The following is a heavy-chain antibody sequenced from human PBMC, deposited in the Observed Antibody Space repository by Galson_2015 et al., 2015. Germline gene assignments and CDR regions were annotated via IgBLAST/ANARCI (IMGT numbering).Heavy chain of an antibody. D-gene: IGHD2-21*02. J-gene: IGHJ5*02. V-gene: IGHV1-69*13. CDR1: GGTFSSYA. Sequence: SVKVSCKASGGTFSSYAISWVRQAPGQRLEWMGGIIPIFGTANYAQKFQGRVTITADESTSTAYMELSSLRSEDTAVYYCARDLHPYCGGDCYSAPYNWFDPWGQGTLVTVSS. CDR2: IIPIFGTA. CDR3: ARDLHPYCGGDCYSAPYNWFDP.